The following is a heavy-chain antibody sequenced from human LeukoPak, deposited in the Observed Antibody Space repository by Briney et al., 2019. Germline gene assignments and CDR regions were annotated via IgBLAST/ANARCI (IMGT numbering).Heavy chain of an antibody. Sequence: GASVKVSCKASGYTFTTYDINWVRQAPGQGLEWMGWINPNSGGTNYAQKFQGRVTMTRDTSISTAYMELSRLRSDDTAVYYCARTLYYDFWSGYYIFEGAERDRRTNDAFDIWGQGTMVTVSS. CDR3: ARTLYYDFWSGYYIFEGAERDRRTNDAFDI. CDR1: GYTFTTYD. D-gene: IGHD3-3*01. V-gene: IGHV1-2*02. J-gene: IGHJ3*02. CDR2: INPNSGGT.